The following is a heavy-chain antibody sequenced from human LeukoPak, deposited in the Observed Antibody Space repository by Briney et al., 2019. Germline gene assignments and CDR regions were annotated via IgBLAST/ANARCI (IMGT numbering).Heavy chain of an antibody. CDR2: IYTSGSI. CDR1: GGSISSYY. D-gene: IGHD4-17*01. V-gene: IGHV4-4*07. J-gene: IGHJ4*02. CDR3: ARDHRRDYGDYHFDY. Sequence: SETLSLTCIVSGGSISSYYWSWIRQPAGKGLEWIGRIYTSGSINYNPSLKSRVTMSVDTSKNQFSLKLTSLTAADTAVYYCARDHRRDYGDYHFDYWGRGTLVTVSS.